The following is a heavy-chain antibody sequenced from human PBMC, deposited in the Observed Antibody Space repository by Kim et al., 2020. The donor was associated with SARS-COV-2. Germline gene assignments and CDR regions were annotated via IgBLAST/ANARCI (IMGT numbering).Heavy chain of an antibody. V-gene: IGHV3-74*01. D-gene: IGHD1-20*01. J-gene: IGHJ3*02. CDR2: INSDGSST. CDR1: GFTFSSYW. Sequence: GGSLRLSCAASGFTFSSYWMHWVRQAPGKGLVWVSRINSDGSSTSYADSVKGRFTISRDNAKNTLYLQMNSLRAEDTAVYYCARATYNWNDLHDAFDIWGQGTMVTVSS. CDR3: ARATYNWNDLHDAFDI.